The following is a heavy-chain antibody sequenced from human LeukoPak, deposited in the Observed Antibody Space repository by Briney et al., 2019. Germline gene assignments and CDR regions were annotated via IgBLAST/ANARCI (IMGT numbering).Heavy chain of an antibody. V-gene: IGHV3-11*04. Sequence: GGSLRLSCAASGFTFSDYYMSWIRQAPGKGLEWVSYISSSGSTIYYADSVKGRFTISRGNAKNSLYLQMNSLRAEDTAAYYCARDRANGDYYFDYWGQGTLVTVSS. CDR1: GFTFSDYY. J-gene: IGHJ4*02. CDR2: ISSSGSTI. CDR3: ARDRANGDYYFDY. D-gene: IGHD2-21*02.